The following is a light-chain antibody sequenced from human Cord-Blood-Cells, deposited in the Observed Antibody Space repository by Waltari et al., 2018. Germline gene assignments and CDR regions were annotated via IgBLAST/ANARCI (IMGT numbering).Light chain of an antibody. CDR1: QSISSW. CDR2: KAS. V-gene: IGKV1-5*03. J-gene: IGKJ2*01. CDR3: QQYNSYSPYT. Sequence: DIQMTQSPSNLSASVGDRVTIPCRASQSISSWLAWYQQKPGKAPKLLIYKASSLESGVPSRFSGSGSGTEFTLTISSLQPDDFATYYCQQYNSYSPYTFGQGTKLEIK.